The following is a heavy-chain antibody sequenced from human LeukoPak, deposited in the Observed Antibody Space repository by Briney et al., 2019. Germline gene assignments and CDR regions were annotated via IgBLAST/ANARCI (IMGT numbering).Heavy chain of an antibody. V-gene: IGHV4-31*03. Sequence: SENLSLTCTVSGASISSGGYYWGWIRQHPGKGLEWIGYTYYSGSTYYIPSLKSRVTISVDTSKSQFSLKVTSVTAADTAVYYCASGRSSDRGNYWGQGTLVSVSS. CDR1: GASISSGGYY. CDR3: ASGRSSDRGNY. CDR2: TYYSGST. J-gene: IGHJ4*02. D-gene: IGHD6-13*01.